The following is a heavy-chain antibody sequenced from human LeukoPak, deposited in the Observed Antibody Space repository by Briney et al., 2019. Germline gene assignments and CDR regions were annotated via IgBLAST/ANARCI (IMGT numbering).Heavy chain of an antibody. Sequence: SETLSLTCAVYGGSFSGYYWSWIRQPPGKGLEWIGEINHSGSTNYNPSLKSRVSISVDTSKNQFSLKLSSVTAADTAVYYCARARYCSGGSCYFDYWGQGTLVTVSS. D-gene: IGHD2-15*01. CDR1: GGSFSGYY. CDR3: ARARYCSGGSCYFDY. V-gene: IGHV4-34*01. J-gene: IGHJ4*02. CDR2: INHSGST.